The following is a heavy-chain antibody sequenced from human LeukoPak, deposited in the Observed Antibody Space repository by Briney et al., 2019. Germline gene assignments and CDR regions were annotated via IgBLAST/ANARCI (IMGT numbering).Heavy chain of an antibody. CDR3: AKGPRGYVDLFDY. CDR2: ISDSGGST. CDR1: GFTFTTYA. Sequence: PGGSLRLSCVASGFTFTTYAMSWVRQAPGKGLEWVSAISDSGGSTHYADSVKGRFTISRDNSKNTLYLQMNSLRAEDTAVYYCAKGPRGYVDLFDYWGQGTLVTVSS. J-gene: IGHJ4*02. V-gene: IGHV3-23*01. D-gene: IGHD3-16*01.